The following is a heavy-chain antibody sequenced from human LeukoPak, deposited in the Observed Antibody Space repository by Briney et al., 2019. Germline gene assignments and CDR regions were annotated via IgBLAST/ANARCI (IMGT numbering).Heavy chain of an antibody. D-gene: IGHD5-18*01. J-gene: IGHJ5*02. Sequence: PSETLSLTCTVSGYSISSGYYWGWIRQPPGKGLEWIGSIYHSGSTYYNPSLKSRVTISVDTSKNQFSLKLSSVTAADTAVYYCARVWDTAMVTTAGTPNFDPWGQGTLVTVSS. CDR3: ARVWDTAMVTTAGTPNFDP. V-gene: IGHV4-38-2*02. CDR1: GYSISSGYY. CDR2: IYHSGST.